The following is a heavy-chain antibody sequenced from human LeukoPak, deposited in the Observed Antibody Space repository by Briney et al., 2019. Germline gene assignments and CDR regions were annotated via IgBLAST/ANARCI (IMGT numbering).Heavy chain of an antibody. CDR2: IKEDGSET. V-gene: IGHV3-7*04. CDR1: GFTFSNYW. J-gene: IGHJ4*02. Sequence: GGSLRLSCAASGFTFSNYWMTWVRQAPGKGLEWVANIKEDGSETYYVDSVKGRFTISRDNAKNSLYLQMNSLRAEDTAVYYCARGYGSGSYYPFDYWGQGTLVTVSS. D-gene: IGHD3-10*01. CDR3: ARGYGSGSYYPFDY.